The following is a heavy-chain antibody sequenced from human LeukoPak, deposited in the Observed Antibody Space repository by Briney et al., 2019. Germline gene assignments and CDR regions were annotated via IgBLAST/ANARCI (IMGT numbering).Heavy chain of an antibody. CDR3: ARRMTVSATNWFDP. V-gene: IGHV4-59*01. D-gene: IGHD5/OR15-5a*01. J-gene: IGHJ5*02. CDR1: GASISSSF. CDR2: IYYTGNT. Sequence: AETLSLTCTVSGASISSSFWTWIRQSPGKALEWLAYIYYTGNTNLSPPLKSRLTISVDTSKNQFSLRLSSVTAADTAIYYCARRMTVSATNWFDPWGQGTLVTVSS.